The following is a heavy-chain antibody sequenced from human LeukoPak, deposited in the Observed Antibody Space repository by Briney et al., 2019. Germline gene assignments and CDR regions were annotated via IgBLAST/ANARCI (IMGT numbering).Heavy chain of an antibody. CDR3: AREPGIAVAGTLLYYFDY. Sequence: PGGSLRLSCAASGFTFSNYAMSWVRQAPGKGLEWVAVISYDGSNKYYADSVKGRFTISRDNSKNTLYLQMNSLRAEDTAVYYCAREPGIAVAGTLLYYFDYWGQGTLVTVSS. V-gene: IGHV3-30-3*01. CDR2: ISYDGSNK. J-gene: IGHJ4*02. D-gene: IGHD6-19*01. CDR1: GFTFSNYA.